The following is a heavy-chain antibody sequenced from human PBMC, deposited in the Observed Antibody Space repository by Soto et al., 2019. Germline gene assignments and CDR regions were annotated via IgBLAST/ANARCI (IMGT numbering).Heavy chain of an antibody. V-gene: IGHV1-69*13. CDR1: GGTFSRYR. J-gene: IGHJ4*02. D-gene: IGHD6-13*01. CDR3: VRDAGAKLSSS. Sequence: AVKVSLKAAGGTFSRYRINWVRQAPEQGLEGVGGIVPIYRTADYAQKFQGRVTITADESARTSYMELRSLKSQDTAVYYCVRDAGAKLSSSWGQGTLVTVSS. CDR2: IVPIYRTA.